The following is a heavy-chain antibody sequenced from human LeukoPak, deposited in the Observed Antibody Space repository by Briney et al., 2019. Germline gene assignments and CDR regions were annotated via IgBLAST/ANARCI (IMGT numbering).Heavy chain of an antibody. CDR2: ISGSGGST. CDR3: AKSSGNDRQGTFDY. D-gene: IGHD3-16*02. CDR1: GFTFSIYA. V-gene: IGHV3-23*01. Sequence: QPGGSLRLSCAASGFTFSIYAMSWVRQAPGKGLEWASGISGSGGSTKYADSVKGRFTISRDNSKNTLYLQMNSLSPEDTAAYYCAKSSGNDRQGTFDYWGQGTLVTVSS. J-gene: IGHJ4*02.